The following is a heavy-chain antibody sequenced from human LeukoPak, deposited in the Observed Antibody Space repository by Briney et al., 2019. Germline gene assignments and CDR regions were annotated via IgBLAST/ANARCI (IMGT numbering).Heavy chain of an antibody. Sequence: GGSLRLSCVASGFIFRDYYMSWIRQAPGKGLEWVSYISSSGSTIYYADSVKGRFTISRDNAKNSLYLQMNSLRAEDTAVYYCARFKLSSGYDPFDYWGQGTLVTVSS. V-gene: IGHV3-11*04. J-gene: IGHJ4*02. CDR1: GFIFRDYY. CDR2: ISSSGSTI. D-gene: IGHD5-12*01. CDR3: ARFKLSSGYDPFDY.